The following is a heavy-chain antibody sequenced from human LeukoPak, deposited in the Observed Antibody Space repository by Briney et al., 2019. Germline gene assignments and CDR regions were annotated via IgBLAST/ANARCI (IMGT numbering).Heavy chain of an antibody. D-gene: IGHD6-6*01. CDR2: ICYDGSNA. V-gene: IGHV3-33*01. CDR3: SRGACRSSSYISGIDY. CDR1: GFTFSTYA. Sequence: PGGSLRLSCAPSGFTFSTYAMHWVRQAPGKGLEWVAVICYDGSNAHYADSVKGRFTISRDNSKNTLYLQMNSLRVQHTAAFYCSRGACRSSSYISGIDYWGQGTLVTVSS. J-gene: IGHJ4*02.